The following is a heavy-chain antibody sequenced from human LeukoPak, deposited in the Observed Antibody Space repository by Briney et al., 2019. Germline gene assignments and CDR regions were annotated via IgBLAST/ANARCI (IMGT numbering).Heavy chain of an antibody. CDR1: GITLSNYG. Sequence: GGSLRLSCAVSGITLSNYGMSWVRQAPGKGLEWVAGISGSGGTTKYADSVKGRFTISRDSPKNTLYLQMNSLRAEDTAVYFCAKRGVVIRVILVGFHKEAYYFDSWGQGALATVSS. CDR3: AKRGVVIRVILVGFHKEAYYFDS. J-gene: IGHJ4*02. D-gene: IGHD3-22*01. CDR2: ISGSGGTT. V-gene: IGHV3-23*01.